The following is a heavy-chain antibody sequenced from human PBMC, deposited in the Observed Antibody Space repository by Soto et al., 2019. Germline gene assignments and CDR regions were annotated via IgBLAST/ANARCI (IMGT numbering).Heavy chain of an antibody. CDR2: IYHSGST. V-gene: IGHV4-30-2*01. CDR1: GGSISSGGYS. D-gene: IGHD6-19*01. CDR3: AREGAGFDY. Sequence: ASETLSLTCAVSGGSISSGGYSCSWIRQPPGKGLEWIGYIYHSGSTYYNPSLKSRVTISVDRSKNQFSLKLSSVTAADTAVYYCAREGAGFDYWGQGTLVTVSS. J-gene: IGHJ4*02.